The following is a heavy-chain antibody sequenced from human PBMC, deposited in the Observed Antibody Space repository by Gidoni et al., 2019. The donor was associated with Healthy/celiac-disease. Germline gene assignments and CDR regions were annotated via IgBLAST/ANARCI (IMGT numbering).Heavy chain of an antibody. V-gene: IGHV1-18*01. CDR3: ARVSWLVADPLMY. Sequence: QVQLVQSGAAAQKPGPTASVVCKAPAYTFTSYGLTWVRQAPGEGLEWMGWISAYNGNTNKTQKLQGRVTMTTDTCTSTAYMELRRVRYDDTAVYYCARVSWLVADPLMYWGQGTLVTVSS. D-gene: IGHD6-6*01. CDR1: AYTFTSYG. J-gene: IGHJ4*02. CDR2: ISAYNGNT.